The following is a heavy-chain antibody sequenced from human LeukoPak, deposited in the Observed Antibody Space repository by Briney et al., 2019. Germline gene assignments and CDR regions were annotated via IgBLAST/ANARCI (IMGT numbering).Heavy chain of an antibody. CDR1: GYTFTSYG. V-gene: IGHV1-18*01. CDR3: ARVDSSWYFDY. D-gene: IGHD6-13*01. Sequence: ASVKVSCKASGYTFTSYGISWVRQAPGQGLEWMGWISAYNANTNYAQNLQGRVTITADKSTSTAYMELSSLRSEDTAVYYCARVDSSWYFDYWGQGTLVTVSS. CDR2: ISAYNANT. J-gene: IGHJ4*02.